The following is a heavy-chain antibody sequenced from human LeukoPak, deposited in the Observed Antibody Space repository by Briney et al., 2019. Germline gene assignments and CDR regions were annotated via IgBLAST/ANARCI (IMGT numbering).Heavy chain of an antibody. D-gene: IGHD3-10*01. CDR1: GFTFSSYG. CDR2: ISYDGGNK. J-gene: IGHJ4*02. V-gene: IGHV3-30*18. CDR3: AKVARITMVRGAPGPLGY. Sequence: GGSLRLSCAASGFTFSSYGMHWVRQAPGKGLEWVAVISYDGGNKYYADSVKGRFTISRDNSKNTLYLQMNSLRAEDTAVYYCAKVARITMVRGAPGPLGYWGQGTLVTVSS.